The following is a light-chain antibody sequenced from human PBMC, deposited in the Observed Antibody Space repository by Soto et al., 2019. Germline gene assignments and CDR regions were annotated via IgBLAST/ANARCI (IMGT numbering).Light chain of an antibody. CDR2: GAS. CDR3: QKYNNWPPWT. V-gene: IGKV3-15*01. J-gene: IGKJ1*01. Sequence: EIVMTQSPATLSVSPGERATLSCRASQSVSSNLAWYQQKPGQAPRLLLYGASTRATAIPARFSCSGSGTEFTLTISSLQSEDFAVYYCQKYNNWPPWTFGQGTKVEIK. CDR1: QSVSSN.